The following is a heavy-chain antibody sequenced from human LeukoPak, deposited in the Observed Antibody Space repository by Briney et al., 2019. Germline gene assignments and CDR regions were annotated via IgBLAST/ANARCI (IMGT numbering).Heavy chain of an antibody. Sequence: GGSLRLSCAASGFTFSSYGMRWVRQPPGKGLECVSSISGSGGSTYYADSVKGRFTISRDNSKNTLSLQMNSLRAEDTAIYYCATVSSGWYYFDYWGQGTLVTVSS. V-gene: IGHV3-23*01. J-gene: IGHJ4*02. CDR3: ATVSSGWYYFDY. CDR2: ISGSGGST. D-gene: IGHD6-19*01. CDR1: GFTFSSYG.